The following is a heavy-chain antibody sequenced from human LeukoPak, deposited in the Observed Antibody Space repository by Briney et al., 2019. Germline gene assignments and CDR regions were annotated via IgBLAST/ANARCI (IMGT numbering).Heavy chain of an antibody. J-gene: IGHJ5*01. Sequence: GGSLRLSCAASGFTFSSYAVSWVRQAPGKGLEWVSLISGRGDVIYYADSVKGRFTISRDNSKRTVYLQMNSLGAEDTAVYFCAKKRIAAAGKTDFDSWGQGTLVTVTS. CDR1: GFTFSSYA. V-gene: IGHV3-23*01. D-gene: IGHD6-13*01. CDR3: AKKRIAAAGKTDFDS. CDR2: ISGRGDVI.